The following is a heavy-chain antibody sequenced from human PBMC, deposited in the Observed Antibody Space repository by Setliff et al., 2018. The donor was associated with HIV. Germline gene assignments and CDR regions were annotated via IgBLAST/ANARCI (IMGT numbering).Heavy chain of an antibody. J-gene: IGHJ6*03. CDR2: INHSGDT. CDR1: GESFSGYY. Sequence: SETLSLTCAVYGESFSGYYWSWIRQSPGKGLEWIGEINHSGDTDFNPSLESRVTMSIDTSKKQFSLKLTSVAAADTAVYYCARGGINPRVAPYYFFYMDVWGKGTTVTVSS. D-gene: IGHD3-3*01. CDR3: ARGGINPRVAPYYFFYMDV. V-gene: IGHV4-34*01.